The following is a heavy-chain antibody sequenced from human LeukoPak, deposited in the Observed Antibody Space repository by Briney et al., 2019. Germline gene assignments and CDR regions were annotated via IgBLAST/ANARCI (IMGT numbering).Heavy chain of an antibody. CDR3: AKGLPHSGYDYYFDY. Sequence: GGSLRLSCAASGFTFSDHYMSWIRQAPGKGLEWVSYISSSSYTVYADSVKGRFTISRDNAKNSLYLQMSSLRVEDTAVYYCAKGLPHSGYDYYFDYWGQGTLVTVSS. V-gene: IGHV3-11*03. CDR2: ISSSSYT. CDR1: GFTFSDHY. J-gene: IGHJ4*02. D-gene: IGHD5-12*01.